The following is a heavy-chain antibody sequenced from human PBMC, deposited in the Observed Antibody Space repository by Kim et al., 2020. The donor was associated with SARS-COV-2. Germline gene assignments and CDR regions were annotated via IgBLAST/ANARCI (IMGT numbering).Heavy chain of an antibody. Sequence: GGSLRLSYGASGFTFSRYSMNWVRQAPGKGLEWVSSISSSSSHIYYADSMKGRFTISRDNARNSLYLQMDSLRAEDTAVYYCARDHTIAAAGTGLWSYGRVYYYYGMDVWGQGTTVTVSS. CDR3: ARDHTIAAAGTGLWSYGRVYYYYGMDV. J-gene: IGHJ6*02. CDR1: GFTFSRYS. V-gene: IGHV3-21*01. D-gene: IGHD6-13*01. CDR2: ISSSSSHI.